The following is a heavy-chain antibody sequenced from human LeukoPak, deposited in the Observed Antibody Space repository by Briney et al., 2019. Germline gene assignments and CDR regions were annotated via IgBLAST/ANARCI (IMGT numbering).Heavy chain of an antibody. CDR2: IIPIFGTA. Sequence: GASVKVSCKASGGTFSSYAISWVRQAPGQGLEWMGGIIPIFGTANYAQKFQGRVTITADKSTSTAYMELSSLRSEDTAVYYCAMPALGYCSSTSCYYFDYWGQEPWSPSPQ. CDR3: AMPALGYCSSTSCYYFDY. CDR1: GGTFSSYA. J-gene: IGHJ4*01. D-gene: IGHD2-2*01. V-gene: IGHV1-69*06.